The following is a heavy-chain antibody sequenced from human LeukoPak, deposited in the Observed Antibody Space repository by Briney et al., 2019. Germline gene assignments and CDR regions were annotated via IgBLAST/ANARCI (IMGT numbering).Heavy chain of an antibody. D-gene: IGHD6-13*01. CDR2: IKPDGSEN. CDR3: ARGTSWGDV. V-gene: IGHV3-7*01. CDR1: GVSFSNYC. J-gene: IGHJ6*02. Sequence: GGTLRLSCAVSGVSFSNYCRSWVRQVPGKGLEWVANIKPDGSENYYVDSVKGPFTISRDNAKNSVYLQMNSLRAEDTAVYYCARGTSWGDVWGQGTTVTVSS.